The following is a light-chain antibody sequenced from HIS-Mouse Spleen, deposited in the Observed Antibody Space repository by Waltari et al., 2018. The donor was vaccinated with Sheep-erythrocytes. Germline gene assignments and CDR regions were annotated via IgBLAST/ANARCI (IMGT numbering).Light chain of an antibody. J-gene: IGLJ1*01. Sequence: QSALPQPRSVSGSPGPSVTISCTGTSIAVGGYNYVPWYQQHPGKAPKLMIYDVSKRPSGVPDRFSGSKSGNTASLTISGLQAEDEADYYCCSYAGSYNHVFATGTKVTVL. CDR2: DVS. CDR1: SIAVGGYNY. V-gene: IGLV2-11*01. CDR3: CSYAGSYNHV.